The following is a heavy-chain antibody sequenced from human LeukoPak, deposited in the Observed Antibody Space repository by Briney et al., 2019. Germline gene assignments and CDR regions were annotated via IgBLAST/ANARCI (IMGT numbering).Heavy chain of an antibody. CDR1: GGSISSGTYY. J-gene: IGHJ4*02. CDR2: VFASGST. D-gene: IGHD3-22*01. V-gene: IGHV4-61*09. Sequence: SQTLSLTCTVSGGSISSGTYYWSWIRQPAGKGLEWIGHVFASGSTNYNPSLKSRVTFSVDPSKNQFSLNLNSVTAADTAVYYCAREDSVIGGYYGSRFFWFDYWGQGTLVTVSS. CDR3: AREDSVIGGYYGSRFFWFDY.